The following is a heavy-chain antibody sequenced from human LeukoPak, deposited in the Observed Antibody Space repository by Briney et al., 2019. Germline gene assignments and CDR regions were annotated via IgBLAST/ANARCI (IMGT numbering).Heavy chain of an antibody. V-gene: IGHV4-34*01. CDR1: GGSFSGYY. D-gene: IGHD3-3*01. Sequence: SETLSLTCAVYGGSFSGYYWSWIRQPPGKGLEWIGEINHSGSTNYNPSLKSRVTISVDTSKNQFSLKLSSVTAADTAVYYCARDGAYGEWLPRPLYDYWGQGTLVTVSS. J-gene: IGHJ4*02. CDR3: ARDGAYGEWLPRPLYDY. CDR2: INHSGST.